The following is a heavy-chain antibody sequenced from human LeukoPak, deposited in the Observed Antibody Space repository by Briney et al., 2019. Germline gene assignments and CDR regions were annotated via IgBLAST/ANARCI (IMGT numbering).Heavy chain of an antibody. CDR2: IKPDGSEK. J-gene: IGHJ4*02. V-gene: IGHV3-7*04. D-gene: IGHD6-6*01. CDR1: AFTFRTYW. Sequence: GGSLRLSCAASAFTFRTYWMSWVRQAPGKGLEWVAMIKPDGSEKYYVDSVKGLFTISRDNAKNSLYLQMNSLRAEDTAVYYCARLYSSSSDDRGQGTLVTVSS. CDR3: ARLYSSSSDD.